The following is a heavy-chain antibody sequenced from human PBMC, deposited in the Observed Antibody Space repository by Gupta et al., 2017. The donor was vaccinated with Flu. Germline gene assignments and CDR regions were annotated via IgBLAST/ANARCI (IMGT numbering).Heavy chain of an antibody. CDR2: ISGSGAGT. J-gene: IGHJ4*02. Sequence: EVTLLESGGGLAQPGGSLRLSCVGPGSALSDSSLTWVRQAPGTGLEWVSSISGSGAGTYYADSVRGRFTISRDNSKNTLYLQMDSLRADDTAVYYCATGRNYYDTYWGQGTLVTVSS. CDR1: GSALSDSS. V-gene: IGHV3-23*01. D-gene: IGHD3-22*01. CDR3: ATGRNYYDTY.